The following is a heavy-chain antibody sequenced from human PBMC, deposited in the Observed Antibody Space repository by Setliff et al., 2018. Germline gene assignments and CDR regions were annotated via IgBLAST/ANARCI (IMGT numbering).Heavy chain of an antibody. D-gene: IGHD3-22*01. CDR3: AREKADYSDSGGYHGGFYFDS. CDR1: GGSISSYY. Sequence: SETLSLTCTVSGGSISSYYWSWIRQPPGKGLEWIGRIYTSGGIDYNPSLRSRFTISVDTSKDQFSLKLSSVTAADTAVYYCAREKADYSDSGGYHGGFYFDSWGQGALVTVSS. V-gene: IGHV4-4*07. J-gene: IGHJ4*02. CDR2: IYTSGGI.